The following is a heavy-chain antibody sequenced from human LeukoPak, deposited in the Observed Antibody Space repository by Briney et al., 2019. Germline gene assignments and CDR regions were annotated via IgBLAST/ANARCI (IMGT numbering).Heavy chain of an antibody. CDR1: GFTFSRYA. Sequence: PGGSLRLSCAASGFTFSRYAMSWVRQAPGEGLEWVSVLSGSAGSTYYADSVKGRFTISRDNSKNTLSLQMNSLRAEDTAVYYCAKNPTYDILTGYLDFWGQGSLVTVSS. V-gene: IGHV3-23*01. J-gene: IGHJ4*02. D-gene: IGHD3-9*01. CDR2: LSGSAGST. CDR3: AKNPTYDILTGYLDF.